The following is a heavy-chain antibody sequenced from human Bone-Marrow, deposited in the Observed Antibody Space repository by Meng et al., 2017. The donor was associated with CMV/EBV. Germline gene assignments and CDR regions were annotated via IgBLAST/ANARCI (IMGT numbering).Heavy chain of an antibody. CDR3: ARGRIYYDFWRGTSGFHD. Sequence: GESLKISCAASGFTFSDYYMSWIRQAPGKGLEWVSYISSSGSTIYYADSVKGRFTISRDNAKNSLYLQMNSLRAEDTAVYYCARGRIYYDFWRGTSGFHDWGQGTLVTVSS. CDR1: GFTFSDYY. V-gene: IGHV3-11*04. J-gene: IGHJ4*02. CDR2: ISSSGSTI. D-gene: IGHD3-3*01.